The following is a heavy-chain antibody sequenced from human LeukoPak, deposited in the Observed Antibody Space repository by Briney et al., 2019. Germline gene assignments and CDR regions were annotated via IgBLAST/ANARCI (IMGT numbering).Heavy chain of an antibody. CDR1: GYSFTGYY. J-gene: IGHJ4*02. CDR3: ARENDGDYVDYFDY. Sequence: ASVKVSCTASGYSFTGYYMRWVRQAPGQGLEWMGWINPNSGGTNYAQKFQGRVTMTRDTSISTAYMELSRLRSDDTAVYYCARENDGDYVDYFDYWGQGTLVTVSS. D-gene: IGHD4-17*01. V-gene: IGHV1-2*02. CDR2: INPNSGGT.